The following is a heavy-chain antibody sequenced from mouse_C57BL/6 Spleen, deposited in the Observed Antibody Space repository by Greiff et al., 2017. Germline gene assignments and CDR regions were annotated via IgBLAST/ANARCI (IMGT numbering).Heavy chain of an antibody. CDR3: ARSSYGYDYDPFDY. CDR2: INPSSGYT. Sequence: QVQLKQSGADLAQPGASVKLSCKASGYTFTSYWMHWVKQRPGQGLEWIGYINPSSGYTQYNQKFKDKSTFTADKSSSTAYMQLSSLTYEDSAVYYCARSSYGYDYDPFDYWGQGTTLTVSA. D-gene: IGHD2-4*01. V-gene: IGHV1-7*01. J-gene: IGHJ2*01. CDR1: GYTFTSYW.